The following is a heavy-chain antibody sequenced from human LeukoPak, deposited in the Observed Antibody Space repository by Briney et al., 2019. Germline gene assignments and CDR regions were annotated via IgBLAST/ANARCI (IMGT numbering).Heavy chain of an antibody. CDR1: GFTFSSYW. CDR3: ARGKYDFWSGYSGDAFDI. J-gene: IGHJ3*02. D-gene: IGHD3-3*01. CDR2: IKQDGSEK. V-gene: IGHV3-7*01. Sequence: GGSLRLSCAASGFTFSSYWMSWVRQAPGKGLEWVANIKQDGSEKYYVDSVKGRFTISRDNSKNTLYLQMNSLRAEDTAVYYCARGKYDFWSGYSGDAFDIWGQGTMVTVSS.